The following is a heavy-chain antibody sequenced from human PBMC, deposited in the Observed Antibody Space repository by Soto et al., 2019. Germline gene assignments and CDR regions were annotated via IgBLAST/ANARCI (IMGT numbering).Heavy chain of an antibody. V-gene: IGHV3-30*18. J-gene: IGHJ4*02. CDR2: ISYDGSNK. CDR3: AKNAYDSSGYYEIDY. D-gene: IGHD3-22*01. CDR1: GFTFSSYG. Sequence: GGSLRLSCAASGFTFSSYGMHWVRQAPGKGLEWVAVISYDGSNKYYADSVKGRFTISRDNSKNTLYLQMNSLRAEDTAVYYCAKNAYDSSGYYEIDYWGQGTLVTVSS.